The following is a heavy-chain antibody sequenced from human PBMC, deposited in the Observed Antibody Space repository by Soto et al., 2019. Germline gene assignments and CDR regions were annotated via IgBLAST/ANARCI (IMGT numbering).Heavy chain of an antibody. D-gene: IGHD2-8*01. CDR1: GFTFSSYA. Sequence: PGGSLRLSCAASGFTFSSYAMSWVRQAPGKGLEWVSAISGSGGSTYYADSVKGRFTISRDNSKNTLYLQMNSLRAEDTAVYYCAKVQLNDIVLMVYAPDAFDIWGQGTMVTVSS. CDR3: AKVQLNDIVLMVYAPDAFDI. V-gene: IGHV3-23*01. J-gene: IGHJ3*02. CDR2: ISGSGGST.